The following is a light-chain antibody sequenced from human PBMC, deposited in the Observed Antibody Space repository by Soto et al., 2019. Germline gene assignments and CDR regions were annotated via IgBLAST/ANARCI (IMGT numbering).Light chain of an antibody. CDR1: QGIRSY. V-gene: IGKV1-9*01. CDR2: GAS. CDR3: QQLNIFPPLFT. J-gene: IGKJ3*01. Sequence: DIPLTQSPFFLSASVGDRVTITCRASQGIRSYLAWYQQRPGKAPELLIYGASTLRTGVASRFSGSGSGTEFTLTLRSLQPEDFATYFCQQLNIFPPLFTFGPGTKGDIK.